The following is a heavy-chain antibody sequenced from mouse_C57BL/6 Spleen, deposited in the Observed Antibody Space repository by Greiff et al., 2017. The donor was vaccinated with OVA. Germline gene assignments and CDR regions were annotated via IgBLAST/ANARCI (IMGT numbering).Heavy chain of an antibody. CDR2: IYPGNSDT. V-gene: IGHV1-5*01. D-gene: IGHD2-9*01. Sequence: VQLQQSGTVLARPGASVKMSCKTSGYTFTSYWMHWVKQRPGQGLEWIGAIYPGNSDTSYNQKFKGKAKLTAVTSASTAYMELSSLKNEDSAVYYCLLWLRRGDFDYWGQGTTLTVSS. J-gene: IGHJ2*01. CDR3: LLWLRRGDFDY. CDR1: GYTFTSYW.